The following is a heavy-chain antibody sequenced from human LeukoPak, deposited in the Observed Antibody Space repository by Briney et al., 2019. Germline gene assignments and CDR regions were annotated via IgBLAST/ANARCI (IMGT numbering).Heavy chain of an antibody. J-gene: IGHJ4*02. Sequence: GGSLRLSCAASGFTVSSNYMSWVRQAPGKGLEWVSVIYSGGSTYYADSVKGRFTISRDNSKNTLYLQMNSLRAEDTAVYYCAGTFRAYCSGGGCGYATHYFDYWGQGTLVTVSS. CDR1: GFTVSSNY. CDR3: AGTFRAYCSGGGCGYATHYFDY. D-gene: IGHD2-15*01. V-gene: IGHV3-53*01. CDR2: IYSGGST.